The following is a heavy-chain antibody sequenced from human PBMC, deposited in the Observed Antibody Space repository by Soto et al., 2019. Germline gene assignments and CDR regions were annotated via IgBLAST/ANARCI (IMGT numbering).Heavy chain of an antibody. V-gene: IGHV1-2*02. D-gene: IGHD3-16*01. CDR2: INPDTGAT. Sequence: QEQLVQSGAELTKPGASVKVSCKASGYTFTAYYLHWVRQAPGQRLEWMGWINPDTGATRFPQKVQGRVTMTRDTSMNTAYMELKSLTSGESAVYYWARGLAVIMGAFYLWGQGTLITVSS. CDR3: ARGLAVIMGAFYL. CDR1: GYTFTAYY. J-gene: IGHJ3*01.